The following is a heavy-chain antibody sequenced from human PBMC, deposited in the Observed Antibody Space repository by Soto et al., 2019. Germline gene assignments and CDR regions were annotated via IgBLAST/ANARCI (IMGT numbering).Heavy chain of an antibody. J-gene: IGHJ4*02. CDR1: GFRLSDFA. D-gene: IGHD4-17*01. CDR3: ASPVGDFDPCVDY. CDR2: ISYDGSKK. V-gene: IGHV3-30-3*01. Sequence: QVQLVESGGGVVQPGKSLRLSCVASGFRLSDFAMHWVRQAPGKGLEWVAAISYDGSKKYFADSVKGRFTISRDNSNNTLYLQMNSLRPDDTAVYHCASPVGDFDPCVDYWGPGTLVTVSS.